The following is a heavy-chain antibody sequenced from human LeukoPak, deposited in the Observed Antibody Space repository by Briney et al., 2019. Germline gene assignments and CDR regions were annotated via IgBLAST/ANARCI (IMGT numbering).Heavy chain of an antibody. V-gene: IGHV3-21*01. Sequence: GGSLRLSCAASGFTFSNYAMHWVRQAPGKGLEWVSSISSSSSYIYYADSVKGRFTISRDNAKNSLYLQMNSLRAEDTAVYYCARDWSYYGSGSTLWGQGTLVTVSS. D-gene: IGHD3-10*01. CDR2: ISSSSSYI. CDR1: GFTFSNYA. J-gene: IGHJ4*02. CDR3: ARDWSYYGSGSTL.